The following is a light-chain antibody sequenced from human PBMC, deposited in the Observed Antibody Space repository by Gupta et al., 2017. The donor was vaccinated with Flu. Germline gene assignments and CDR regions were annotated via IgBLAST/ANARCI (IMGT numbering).Light chain of an antibody. CDR1: QSISSW. Sequence: DIQMTQSPSKLSASVGDRVTVTCRASQSISSWLAWYQQKPGKAPKLLISKASSLESGVPSRFSGSGSGTEFTLTISSLQPDDFATYYCQQYNSYPHTFGQGTKLEIK. CDR3: QQYNSYPHT. CDR2: KAS. J-gene: IGKJ2*01. V-gene: IGKV1-5*03.